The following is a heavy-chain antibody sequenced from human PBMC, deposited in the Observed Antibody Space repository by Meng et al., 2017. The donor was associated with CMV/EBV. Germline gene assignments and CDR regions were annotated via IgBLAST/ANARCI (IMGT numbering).Heavy chain of an antibody. J-gene: IGHJ6*01. V-gene: IGHV3-30*04. Sequence: GESLKISCAASGFTFRSYAMHWVRQAPGKGLECVAVISYDGSNKYYADPVKGRFTLSRDTYTHKLDLQMNRLSAWHRSVCPCAKGIVGVCAAGYYYY. CDR3: AKGIVGVCAAGYYYY. CDR2: ISYDGSNK. D-gene: IGHD6-25*01. CDR1: GFTFRSYA.